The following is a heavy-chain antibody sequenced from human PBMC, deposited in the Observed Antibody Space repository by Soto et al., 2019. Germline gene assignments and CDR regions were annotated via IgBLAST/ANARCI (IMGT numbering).Heavy chain of an antibody. V-gene: IGHV4-34*01. CDR1: GGSFSGYY. CDR3: ARGYIVVVPAGRYNWFDP. J-gene: IGHJ5*02. Sequence: TSETLSLTCAVYGGSFSGYYWSWIRQPPGKGLEWIGEINHSGSTNYNPSLKSRVTISVDTSKNQFSLKLSSVTAADTAVYYCARGYIVVVPAGRYNWFDPWGQGTLVTVSS. D-gene: IGHD2-2*01. CDR2: INHSGST.